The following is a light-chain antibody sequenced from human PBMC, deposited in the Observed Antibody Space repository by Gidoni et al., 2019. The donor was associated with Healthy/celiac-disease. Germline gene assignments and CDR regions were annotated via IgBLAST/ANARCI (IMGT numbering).Light chain of an antibody. J-gene: IGLJ1*01. V-gene: IGLV1-40*01. CDR1: GSNIGAGYD. CDR3: QSYDSSLGYV. CDR2: GNS. Sequence: QSVLTQPPSVSGAPGQRVTISCTGSGSNIGAGYDVHWYQQLPGTAPKLLIYGNSNRPSGVPDRFSGSKSGTSASLAITGLQAEDEADYYCQSYDSSLGYVFGTGTKVTVL.